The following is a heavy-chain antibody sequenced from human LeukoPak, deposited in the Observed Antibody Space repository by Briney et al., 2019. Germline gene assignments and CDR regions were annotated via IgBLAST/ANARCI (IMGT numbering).Heavy chain of an antibody. CDR2: ISSSSSYI. CDR1: GFTFSSYS. Sequence: GGSLRLSCAASGFTFSSYSMNWVRQAPGKGLEWVSSISSSSSYIYYADSVKGRFTISRDNAKNSLYLQMNSLRAEDTAVYYCARTTNYYGSGSYYYYGMDVWGQGTTVTVSS. CDR3: ARTTNYYGSGSYYYYGMDV. V-gene: IGHV3-21*01. J-gene: IGHJ6*02. D-gene: IGHD3-10*01.